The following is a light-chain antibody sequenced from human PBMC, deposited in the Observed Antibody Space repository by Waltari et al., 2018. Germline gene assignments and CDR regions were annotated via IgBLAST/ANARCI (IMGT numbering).Light chain of an antibody. V-gene: IGKV1-5*03. Sequence: DIQMTQSPSTLSASIGDRVTITCRASQSISCLLAWYQQKPGKAPKLLIFKASNLQSGVPSRFSGSGSGTDFTLTISSLQPDDFATYYCQHYNSYSPITFGQGTRLEIK. CDR3: QHYNSYSPIT. CDR1: QSISCL. CDR2: KAS. J-gene: IGKJ5*01.